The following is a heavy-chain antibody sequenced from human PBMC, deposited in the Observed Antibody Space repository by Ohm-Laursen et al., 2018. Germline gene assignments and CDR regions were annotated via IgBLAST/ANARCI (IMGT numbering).Heavy chain of an antibody. CDR2: INPNSGGT. V-gene: IGHV1-2*02. CDR1: GYTLTELS. D-gene: IGHD6-13*01. CDR3: ATSLSAADFDY. Sequence: GSSVKVSCKVSGYTLTELSMHWVRQAPGQGLEWLGWINPNSGGTNYAQKFQGRVTMSRDTSISTAYMELSRLRSDDTAVYYCATSLSAADFDYWGQGTLVTVTS. J-gene: IGHJ4*02.